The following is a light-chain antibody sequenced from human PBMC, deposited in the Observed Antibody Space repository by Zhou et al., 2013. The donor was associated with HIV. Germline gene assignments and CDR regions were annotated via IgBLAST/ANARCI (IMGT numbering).Light chain of an antibody. Sequence: VLTQSPATLSLSPGERATLSCRASQYISTYLAWYQQKPGQAPRLLIYDASNRATGIPARFSGSGSGTDFTLTISSLEPEDFAVYYCQQHSSSFTFGPGTIVEIK. J-gene: IGKJ3*01. V-gene: IGKV3-11*01. CDR3: QQHSSSFT. CDR1: QYISTY. CDR2: DAS.